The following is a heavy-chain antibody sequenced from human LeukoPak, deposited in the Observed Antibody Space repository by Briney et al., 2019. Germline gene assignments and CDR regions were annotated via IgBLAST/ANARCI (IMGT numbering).Heavy chain of an antibody. CDR3: AKTLRYFDWLLYLDY. Sequence: GGSLRLSCAASGFTFSSYGMSWVRQAPGKGLEWVSAISGSGGSTYYADSVKGRFTISRDNSKNTLYLQMNSLRAEDTAVYYCAKTLRYFDWLLYLDYWGQGTLVTVSS. CDR2: ISGSGGST. J-gene: IGHJ4*02. D-gene: IGHD3-9*01. CDR1: GFTFSSYG. V-gene: IGHV3-23*01.